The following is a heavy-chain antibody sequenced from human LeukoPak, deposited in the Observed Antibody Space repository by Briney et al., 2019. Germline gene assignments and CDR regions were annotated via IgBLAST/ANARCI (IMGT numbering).Heavy chain of an antibody. CDR3: ARDGSRGGYNGGAFDI. J-gene: IGHJ3*02. CDR1: GFTFSSYW. CDR2: IKHDGSEK. Sequence: GGSLRLSCAVSGFTFSSYWMSWVRQAPGKGLEWVAKIKHDGSEKYYVDSVKGRFTISRDNAKNSQYLQMNSLRVEDTAVYYCARDGSRGGYNGGAFDIWGQGTMVTVSS. D-gene: IGHD5-24*01. V-gene: IGHV3-7*01.